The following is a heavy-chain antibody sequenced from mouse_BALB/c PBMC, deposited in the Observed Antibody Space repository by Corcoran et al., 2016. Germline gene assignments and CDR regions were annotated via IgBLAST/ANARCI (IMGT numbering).Heavy chain of an antibody. V-gene: IGHV9-3-1*01. CDR2: INTYTGEP. J-gene: IGHJ3*01. CDR3: ARKDDGYAY. D-gene: IGHD2-3*01. Sequence: QIQLVQSGPELKKPGETVKISCKASGYTFTNYGMNWVKQAPGKGLKWMGWINTYTGEPTYADDFKGRFAFSLETSASTAYLQINNLKNEDTATYFCARKDDGYAYWGQGTLVTVSA. CDR1: GYTFTNYG.